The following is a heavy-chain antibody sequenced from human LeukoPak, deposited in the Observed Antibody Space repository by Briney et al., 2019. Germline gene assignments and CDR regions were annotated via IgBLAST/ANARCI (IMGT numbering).Heavy chain of an antibody. V-gene: IGHV3-15*01. J-gene: IGHJ4*02. D-gene: IGHD5-12*01. Sequence: PGGSLRLSCAVSGLTFSDVWMSWVRQAPGKGLEWVGRIKSKTDGGTTDYAAPVKGRFTISRDDSKNTLYLQMNSLKTEDTAVYYCTKTTSGSFDYWGQGTLVTVSS. CDR3: TKTTSGSFDY. CDR1: GLTFSDVW. CDR2: IKSKTDGGTT.